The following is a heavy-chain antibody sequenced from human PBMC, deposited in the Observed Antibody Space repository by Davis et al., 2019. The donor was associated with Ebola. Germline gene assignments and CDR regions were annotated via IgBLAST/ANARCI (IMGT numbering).Heavy chain of an antibody. V-gene: IGHV1-18*01. CDR3: ARGRNGGWDFDY. CDR2: ISAYNGPS. Sequence: ASVKVSCKASGYTFNSHGISWVRQAPGQGHEWIAWISAYNGPSNYAQKFQGRLTLNTDTSRSTAYMELSSLTSDDTAEYFCARGRNGGWDFDYWGQGTLVTVSS. CDR1: GYTFNSHG. J-gene: IGHJ4*02. D-gene: IGHD6-19*01.